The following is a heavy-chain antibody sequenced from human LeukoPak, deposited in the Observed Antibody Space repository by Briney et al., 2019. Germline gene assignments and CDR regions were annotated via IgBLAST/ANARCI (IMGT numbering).Heavy chain of an antibody. D-gene: IGHD2-15*01. J-gene: IGHJ4*02. CDR2: IYVGGSDT. V-gene: IGHV5-51*01. Sequence: HGESLKISCKGSGYTFPSYCIAWVRQMPGKGLEWMGVIYVGGSDTRYSPSFQGQVTISADKSISTAYLQWGSLKASDTAMYYCARLGYCSGGTCYKSYFDYWGQGTQVTVSS. CDR1: GYTFPSYC. CDR3: ARLGYCSGGTCYKSYFDY.